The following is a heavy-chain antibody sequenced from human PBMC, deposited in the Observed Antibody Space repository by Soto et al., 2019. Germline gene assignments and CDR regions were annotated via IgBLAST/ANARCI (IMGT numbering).Heavy chain of an antibody. V-gene: IGHV4-59*08. CDR2: IYYSGST. D-gene: IGHD1-1*01. Sequence: PSETLSLTCTVSGGSISSYYWSWIRQPPWKGLEWIGYIYYSGSTNYNPSLKSRVTISVDTSKNQFSLKLSSVTAADTAVYYCARMGVNWNDPSNWFDPWGQGTLVTVSS. CDR3: ARMGVNWNDPSNWFDP. J-gene: IGHJ5*02. CDR1: GGSISSYY.